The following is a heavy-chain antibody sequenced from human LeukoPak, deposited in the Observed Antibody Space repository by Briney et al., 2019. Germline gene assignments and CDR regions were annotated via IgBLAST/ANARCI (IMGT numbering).Heavy chain of an antibody. CDR3: ARDEYRSTWIHT. V-gene: IGHV3-7*01. CDR1: VFTFSSDW. D-gene: IGHD4-11*01. CDR2: IKVDGSEK. Sequence: PGGALRLSCAASVFTFSSDWKSWVRVAPGKGGEWGVNIKVDGSEKCYVESVKGRFTIPRENPKTSVYLQMTSLRAEATAVYSCARDEYRSTWIHTWGQGNLVTVTS. J-gene: IGHJ5*02.